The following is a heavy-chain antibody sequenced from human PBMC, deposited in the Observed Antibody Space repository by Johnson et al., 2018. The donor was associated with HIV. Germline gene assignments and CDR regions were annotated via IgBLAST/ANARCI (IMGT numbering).Heavy chain of an antibody. V-gene: IGHV3-11*01. Sequence: QVQLVESGGGSVKPGGSLRLSCAASEFTFKDYYMNWIRQAPGKGLEWVSHISSSGTTKYYSDSVKGRFTISRDNAKNSLYLQMNSLRAEDTALYYCARDFSDYGDYGRCAFDIWGQGTMVTVSS. D-gene: IGHD4-17*01. CDR1: EFTFKDYY. CDR2: ISSSGTTK. J-gene: IGHJ3*02. CDR3: ARDFSDYGDYGRCAFDI.